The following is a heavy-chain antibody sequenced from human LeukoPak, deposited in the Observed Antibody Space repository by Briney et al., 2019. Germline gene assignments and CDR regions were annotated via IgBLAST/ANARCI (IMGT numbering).Heavy chain of an antibody. V-gene: IGHV4-4*07. D-gene: IGHD1-7*01. CDR3: ARDQALNWNYDVFDY. CDR1: GDSLRRNF. CDR2: IYTSGRT. Sequence: PPGTLSLTCTVSGDSLRRNFWSWSRQPAGKGVGGFGRIYTSGRTDYNPSLKSRVTMSVDTSKNQVSLKLSSVTAADTALYYCARDQALNWNYDVFDYWGQGALVTVSS. J-gene: IGHJ4*02.